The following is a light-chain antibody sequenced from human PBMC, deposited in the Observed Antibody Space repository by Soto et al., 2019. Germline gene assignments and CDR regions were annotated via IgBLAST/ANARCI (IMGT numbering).Light chain of an antibody. CDR3: SSYTTSGSLFYV. V-gene: IGLV2-14*01. CDR2: EVT. CDR1: SSDIGGYNY. Sequence: QSVLSHPASVSWSPGQSITISCTGASSDIGGYNYVSWYQHHPGKAPKLLIYEVTNRPSGVSNRFSGSKSGKTASLTISGLQAEDEADYYCSSYTTSGSLFYVFGTGTKVTVL. J-gene: IGLJ1*01.